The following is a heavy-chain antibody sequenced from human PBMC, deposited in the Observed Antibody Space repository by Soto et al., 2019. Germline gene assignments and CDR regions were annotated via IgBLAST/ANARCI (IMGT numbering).Heavy chain of an antibody. Sequence: GGSLRLSCAASGFIFSNYGMHWVRQAPGKGLEWVSAISGSGGSTYYADSVKGRFTISRDNSKNTLYLQMNSLRAEDTAVYYCAEHSSGWYFDYWGQGTLVTVSS. CDR2: ISGSGGST. D-gene: IGHD6-19*01. CDR1: GFIFSNYG. J-gene: IGHJ4*02. V-gene: IGHV3-23*01. CDR3: AEHSSGWYFDY.